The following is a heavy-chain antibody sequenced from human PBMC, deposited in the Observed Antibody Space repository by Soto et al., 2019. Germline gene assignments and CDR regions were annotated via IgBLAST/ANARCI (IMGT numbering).Heavy chain of an antibody. CDR3: AKSGDSAGWGIDF. CDR2: INSGSDSI. CDR1: GFMFDSYP. Sequence: GGSLRLSCVGSGFMFDSYPMNWVRQAPGKGLEWVSYINSGSDSIYYAESVKGRFTISRDNARNSLSLRMNSLSDEDTAVYYCAKSGDSAGWGIDFWGQGTLVTVSS. V-gene: IGHV3-48*02. J-gene: IGHJ4*02. D-gene: IGHD7-27*01.